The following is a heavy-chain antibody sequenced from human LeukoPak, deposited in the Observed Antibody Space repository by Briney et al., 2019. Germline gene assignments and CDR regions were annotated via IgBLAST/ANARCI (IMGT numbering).Heavy chain of an antibody. CDR2: IKQDGSEK. CDR3: ARTRQDIVVVPAAIHYYYYMDV. D-gene: IGHD2-2*01. J-gene: IGHJ6*03. CDR1: GFTFSSYW. Sequence: GGSLRLSCAASGFTFSSYWMSCVRQAPGKGLEWVANIKQDGSEKYYVDSVKGRYTISRDNAKNSLYLQMNSLRAEDTAVYYCARTRQDIVVVPAAIHYYYYMDVWGKGTTVTVSS. V-gene: IGHV3-7*01.